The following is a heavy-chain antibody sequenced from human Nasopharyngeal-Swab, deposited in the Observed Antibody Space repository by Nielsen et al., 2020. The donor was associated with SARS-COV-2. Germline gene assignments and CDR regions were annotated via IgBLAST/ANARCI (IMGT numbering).Heavy chain of an antibody. V-gene: IGHV4-59*01. J-gene: IGHJ4*02. Sequence: WIRQPPGKGLEWIGYIYYSGGTNYNPSLKSRVTISVDTSKNQFSLKLSSVTAADTAVYYCARGGGSSSWVDYWGQGTLVTVSP. CDR3: ARGGGSSSWVDY. CDR2: IYYSGGT. D-gene: IGHD6-13*01.